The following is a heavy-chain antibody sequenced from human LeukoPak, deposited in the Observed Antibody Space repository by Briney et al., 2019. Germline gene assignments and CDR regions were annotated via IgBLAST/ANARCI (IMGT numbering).Heavy chain of an antibody. D-gene: IGHD6-6*01. CDR2: LSHSGST. CDR3: ARGLGPRRPIAARRLYAFDI. CDR1: AYSISSGYY. J-gene: IGHJ3*02. V-gene: IGHV4-38-2*02. Sequence: SETLSLTCTVSAYSISSGYYWGWIRQPPGKGLEWIGSLSHSGSTYYNPSLKSRVTISVDTSKNQFSLKLSSVTAADTAVYYCARGLGPRRPIAARRLYAFDIWGQGTMVTVSS.